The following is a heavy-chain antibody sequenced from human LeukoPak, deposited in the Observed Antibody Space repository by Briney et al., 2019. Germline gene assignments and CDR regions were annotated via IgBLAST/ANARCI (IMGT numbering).Heavy chain of an antibody. CDR1: GYTFTGYY. V-gene: IGHV1-2*06. CDR2: INPNSGGT. J-gene: IGHJ4*02. CDR3: ARRYYGSGSSFDY. Sequence: GASAKVSCKASGYTFTGYYMHWVRQAPGQGLGWMGRINPNSGGTNYAQKFQGRVTMTRDTSISTAYMELSRLRSDDTAVYYCARRYYGSGSSFDYWGQGTLVTVSS. D-gene: IGHD3-10*01.